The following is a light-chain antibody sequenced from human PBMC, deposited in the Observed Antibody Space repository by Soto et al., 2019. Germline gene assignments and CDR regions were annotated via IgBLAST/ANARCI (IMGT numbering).Light chain of an antibody. J-gene: IGKJ2*01. CDR2: AAS. CDR1: QSISSY. CDR3: QQSNSTPYT. Sequence: DIQMTQSPSSLSASVGDRVTITCRASQSISSYLNWYQQKRGKAPKLMIYAASSLQSGVPSRFSGSGSGTDFTLTISSLQPEDFATYYCQQSNSTPYTFGQGTKLEIK. V-gene: IGKV1-39*01.